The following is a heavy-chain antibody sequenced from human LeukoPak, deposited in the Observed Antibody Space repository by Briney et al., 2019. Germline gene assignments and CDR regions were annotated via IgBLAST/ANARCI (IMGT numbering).Heavy chain of an antibody. D-gene: IGHD4-17*01. CDR2: INSDGSST. Sequence: GGSLRLSCAASGFTFSSYWMHWVRQAPGKGLVWVSRINSDGSSTSYADFVKGRFTISRDNAKNTPYLQMDSLRAEDTAVYYCAGGKATVKDYWGQGTLVTVSS. CDR1: GFTFSSYW. J-gene: IGHJ4*02. CDR3: AGGKATVKDY. V-gene: IGHV3-74*01.